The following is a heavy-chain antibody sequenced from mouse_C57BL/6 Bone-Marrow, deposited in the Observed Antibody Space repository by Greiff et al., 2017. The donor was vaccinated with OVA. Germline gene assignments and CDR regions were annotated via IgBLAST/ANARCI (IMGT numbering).Heavy chain of an antibody. CDR2: IHPNSGST. D-gene: IGHD2-1*01. J-gene: IGHJ2*01. Sequence: QVQLQQPGAELVKPGASVKLSCKASGYTFTSYWMHWVKQRPGQGLEWIGMIHPNSGSTNYNEKFKSKATLTVDKSSSTAYMQLSSLTSEDSAVYYCAREGSTMVYFEYWGQGTTLTVSS. V-gene: IGHV1-64*01. CDR3: AREGSTMVYFEY. CDR1: GYTFTSYW.